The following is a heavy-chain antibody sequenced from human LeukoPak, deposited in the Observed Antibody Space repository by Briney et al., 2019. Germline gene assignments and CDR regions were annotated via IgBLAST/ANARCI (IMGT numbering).Heavy chain of an antibody. CDR1: GFTFSSYE. CDR2: ISSSGSTI. CDR3: AKDVDGYEHRTFDY. D-gene: IGHD5-12*01. V-gene: IGHV3-48*03. Sequence: GGSLRLSCAASGFTFSSYEMNWVRQAPGKGLEWVSYISSSGSTIYYADSVKGRFTISRDNAKNSLYLQMNSLRAEDTAVYYCAKDVDGYEHRTFDYWGQGTLVTVSS. J-gene: IGHJ4*02.